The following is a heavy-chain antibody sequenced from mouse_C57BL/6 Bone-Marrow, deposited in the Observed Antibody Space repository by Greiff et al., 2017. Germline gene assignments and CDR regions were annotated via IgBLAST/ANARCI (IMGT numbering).Heavy chain of an antibody. CDR2: IDPETGGT. D-gene: IGHD2-4*01. CDR3: TRFHYDLYYYAMDY. V-gene: IGHV1-15*01. CDR1: GYTFTDYE. Sequence: QVQLQQSGAELVRPGASVTLSCKASGYTFTDYEMHWVKQTPVHGLEWIGAIDPETGGTAYNQKFQGKAILTADKSSSTAYMELRSLTSEDSAVYYCTRFHYDLYYYAMDYWGQGTSVTVSS. J-gene: IGHJ4*01.